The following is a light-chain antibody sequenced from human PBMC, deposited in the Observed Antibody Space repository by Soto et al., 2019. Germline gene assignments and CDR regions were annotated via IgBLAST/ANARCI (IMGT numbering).Light chain of an antibody. CDR3: HQYNKWPPYT. V-gene: IGKV3-15*01. J-gene: IGKJ2*01. CDR2: GAS. CDR1: QSVSSN. Sequence: EIVMTQSPANLYVSPGERATLSCRASQSVSSNLAWYQQKPGQGPRLLIYGASTRATSIPARFSGSGSGTEFTLTINSLKSEDFAVYYCHQYNKWPPYTFGQGTKLEIK.